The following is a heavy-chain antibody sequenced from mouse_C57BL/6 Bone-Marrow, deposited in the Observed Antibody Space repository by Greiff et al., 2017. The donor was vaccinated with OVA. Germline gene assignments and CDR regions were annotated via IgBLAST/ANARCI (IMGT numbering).Heavy chain of an antibody. Sequence: EVKLMESGPGLVKPSQSLSLTCSVTGYSITSGYYWNWIRQFPGNKLEWMGYISYDGSNNYNPSLKNRISITRDTSKNQFFLKLNSVTTEDTATYYCARGSDYGWGQGTTLTVSS. V-gene: IGHV3-6*01. J-gene: IGHJ2*01. CDR3: ARGSDYG. CDR2: ISYDGSN. D-gene: IGHD2-4*01. CDR1: GYSITSGYY.